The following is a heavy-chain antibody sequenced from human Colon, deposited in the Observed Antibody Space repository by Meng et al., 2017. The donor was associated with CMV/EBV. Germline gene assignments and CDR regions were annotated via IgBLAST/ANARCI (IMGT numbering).Heavy chain of an antibody. CDR1: GFTFDDYT. D-gene: IGHD2-21*01. Sequence: GESLKISCEASGFTFDDYTMHWVRQAPGKGLEWVSLISWDGGSTYYADSVKGRFTISRDNSKNSLYLQMNSLRTEDTALYYCAKDIAYRCGGDCYSFDYWGQGTLVTVSS. J-gene: IGHJ4*02. CDR3: AKDIAYRCGGDCYSFDY. V-gene: IGHV3-43*01. CDR2: ISWDGGST.